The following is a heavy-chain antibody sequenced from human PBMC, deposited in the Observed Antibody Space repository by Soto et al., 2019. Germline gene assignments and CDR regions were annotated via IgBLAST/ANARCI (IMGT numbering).Heavy chain of an antibody. CDR2: ISSSGSTI. J-gene: IGHJ4*02. CDR1: GFTFSDYY. Sequence: GGSLRLSCAASGFTFSDYYMSWIRQAPGKGLEWVSYISSSGSTIYYADSARGRFSISRGNSKNTLYLQMSSLTVEDTAVYYCVKEVGPCCDWSYYFDYWGQGTVVTVSS. CDR3: VKEVGPCCDWSYYFDY. V-gene: IGHV3-11*04. D-gene: IGHD3-9*01.